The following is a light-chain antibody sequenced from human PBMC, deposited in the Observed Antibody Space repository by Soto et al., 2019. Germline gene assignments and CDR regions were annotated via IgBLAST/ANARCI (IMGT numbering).Light chain of an antibody. V-gene: IGKV1-5*01. Sequence: IQMTQSPSTLSASVGDRVTITCRASQSISSWLAWYQQKPGKAPKLLIYDASTLESGVPSRFSASGLGTEFTLTIGSLQSEDFATYYCQQYNAYSWTFGQGTKVDIK. J-gene: IGKJ1*01. CDR3: QQYNAYSWT. CDR1: QSISSW. CDR2: DAS.